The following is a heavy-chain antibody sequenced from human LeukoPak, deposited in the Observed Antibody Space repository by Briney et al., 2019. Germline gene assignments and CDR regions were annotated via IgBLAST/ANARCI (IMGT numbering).Heavy chain of an antibody. J-gene: IGHJ4*02. CDR1: GFTFSSYG. Sequence: GGSLRLSCAASGFTFSSYGMHWVRQAPGKGLEWVAVIWYDGSNKYYADSVKGRFTISRDNSKNTLYLQMNSLRAEDTAVYYCAREGGARDSGSYLFDYWGQGTLVTVSS. V-gene: IGHV3-33*01. CDR3: AREGGARDSGSYLFDY. D-gene: IGHD1-26*01. CDR2: IWYDGSNK.